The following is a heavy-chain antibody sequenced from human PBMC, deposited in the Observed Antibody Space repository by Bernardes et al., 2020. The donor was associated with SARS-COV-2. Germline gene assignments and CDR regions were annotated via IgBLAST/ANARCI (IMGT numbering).Heavy chain of an antibody. CDR3: TTDDHDYGDFGGYYYYGMDV. CDR2: IKIKTDGGTT. Sequence: GCLSLSCAASGFTFSHAWMSWVRPAPGKGLEWVGRIKIKTDGGTTDYAAPVKGRFTISRDDSKNTLYLQMNSLKTEDTAVYYCTTDDHDYGDFGGYYYYGMDVWGQGTTVTVSS. J-gene: IGHJ6*02. V-gene: IGHV3-15*01. CDR1: GFTFSHAW. D-gene: IGHD4-17*01.